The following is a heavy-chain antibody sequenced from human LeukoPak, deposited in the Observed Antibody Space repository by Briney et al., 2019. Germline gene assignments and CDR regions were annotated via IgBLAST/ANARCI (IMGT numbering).Heavy chain of an antibody. D-gene: IGHD1-14*01. Sequence: GGSLRLSCAASGFTFSSHGMNWVRQAPGKGLEWVSGVTGSGGTTYYADSVKGRFTISRDNSENTLFLRMNSLRAEDTAVYYCAKATGYLLWGQGTLVIVSS. J-gene: IGHJ4*02. CDR2: VTGSGGTT. V-gene: IGHV3-23*01. CDR1: GFTFSSHG. CDR3: AKATGYLL.